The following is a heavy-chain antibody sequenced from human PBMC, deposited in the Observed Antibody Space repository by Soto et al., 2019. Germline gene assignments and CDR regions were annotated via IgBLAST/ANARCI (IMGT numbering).Heavy chain of an antibody. CDR2: VYDSGST. V-gene: IGHV4-31*03. Sequence: QVQLQESGPGLVKPSQTLSLTCTLSGGSISSGGCYWSWIRQHPGKGLEWIAYVYDSGSTYYNPSLKSRVTISVDTSKKQFSLNLSSVTAADTAVYYCARGMDQSKLGYWGQGTLVTVSS. CDR3: ARGMDQSKLGY. D-gene: IGHD2-8*01. J-gene: IGHJ4*02. CDR1: GGSISSGGCY.